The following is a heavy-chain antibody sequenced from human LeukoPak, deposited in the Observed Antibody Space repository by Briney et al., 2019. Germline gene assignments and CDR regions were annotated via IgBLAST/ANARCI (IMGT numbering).Heavy chain of an antibody. CDR1: GGSSSSRSYY. CDR3: ARGEVTYYCSSGSEGGFEY. D-gene: IGHD3-22*01. J-gene: IGHJ4*02. CDR2: IYYSGSY. V-gene: IGHV4-39*01. Sequence: SETLSLSCIVSGGSSSSRSYYWGWIRQPPGKGLEWIGSIYYSGSYYYNPSLKSRVTIAVDTSKMQFSLKLSSVTAADTAAYYCARGEVTYYCSSGSEGGFEYWGQGTLVTVSS.